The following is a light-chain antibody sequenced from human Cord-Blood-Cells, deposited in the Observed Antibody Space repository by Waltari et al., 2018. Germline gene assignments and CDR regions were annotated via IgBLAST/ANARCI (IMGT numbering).Light chain of an antibody. CDR3: AAWDDSLNGYV. V-gene: IGLV1-44*01. CDR1: SSNIGSNT. CDR2: SNN. Sequence: QSVLTQPPSASGTPGQRVTISCSGSSSNIGSNTVNWYQQLPGTAPKLLIYSNNQRPSGVPYRCSGSKSGTSASLAISGLQSEDEADYYCAAWDDSLNGYVFGTGTKVTVL. J-gene: IGLJ1*01.